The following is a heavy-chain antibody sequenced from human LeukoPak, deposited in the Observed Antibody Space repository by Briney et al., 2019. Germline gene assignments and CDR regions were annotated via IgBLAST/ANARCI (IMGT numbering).Heavy chain of an antibody. CDR2: ISYDGSNK. Sequence: GRSLRLSCAASGFTFSNYATHWVRQAPGKGLEWVTVISYDGSNKYYVDSVKGRFTTSRDNSKNTPYLQMNSLRAEDTAVYYCARELEVLSFRVFFGAGPDYWGQGTLVTVSS. CDR3: ARELEVLSFRVFFGAGPDY. J-gene: IGHJ4*02. CDR1: GFTFSNYA. V-gene: IGHV3-30*04. D-gene: IGHD1-26*01.